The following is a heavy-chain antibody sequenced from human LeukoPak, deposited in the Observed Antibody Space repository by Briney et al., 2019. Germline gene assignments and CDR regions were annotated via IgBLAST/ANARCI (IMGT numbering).Heavy chain of an antibody. D-gene: IGHD3-10*01. J-gene: IGHJ4*02. CDR2: ISSSGSTI. CDR1: GFTFSSYE. CDR3: ARDTGSYLDY. Sequence: GGSLRLSCAASGFTFSSYEMNWVRQAPGKGLEWVSYISSSGSTIYYADSVKGRFTISRDNAKNSLYLQMISLRAEDTAVYYCARDTGSYLDYWGQGTLVTVSS. V-gene: IGHV3-48*03.